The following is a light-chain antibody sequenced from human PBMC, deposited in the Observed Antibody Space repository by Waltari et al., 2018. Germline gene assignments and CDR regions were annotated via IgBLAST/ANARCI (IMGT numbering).Light chain of an antibody. CDR1: QGISNS. CDR3: QQYYSTPLLT. J-gene: IGKJ4*01. CDR2: AAS. Sequence: DIQMTQSPSSLSASVGDRVTITCRASQGISNSLAWYQQKPGKAPKLLLYAASRLESGVPSRFSGSGSGTDYALTISSLQPEDFATYYCQQYYSTPLLTFGGGTKVEIK. V-gene: IGKV1-NL1*01.